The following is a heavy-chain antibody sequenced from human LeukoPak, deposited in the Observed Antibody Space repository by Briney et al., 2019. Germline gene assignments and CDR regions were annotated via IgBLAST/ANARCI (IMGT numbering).Heavy chain of an antibody. CDR1: GGSISSYY. D-gene: IGHD3-3*01. V-gene: IGHV4-59*01. CDR3: ARDFGGLPDY. J-gene: IGHJ4*02. Sequence: PSETLSLTXTVSGGSISSYYWSWIRQPPGKGLEWIGYIYYSGSTNYNPSLKSRVTISVDTSKNQFSLKLSSVTAADTAVYYCARDFGGLPDYWGQGTLVTVSS. CDR2: IYYSGST.